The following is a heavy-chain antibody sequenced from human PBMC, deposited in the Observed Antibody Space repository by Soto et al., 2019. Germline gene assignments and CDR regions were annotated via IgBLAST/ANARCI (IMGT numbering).Heavy chain of an antibody. CDR1: GFTFSSYG. V-gene: IGHV3-30*18. CDR2: ISYDGSNK. J-gene: IGHJ4*02. CDR3: AKDWGIDY. Sequence: PGGSLRLSCAASGFTFSSYGMHWVRQAPGKGLEWVAVISYDGSNKYYADSVKGRFTISRDNSKNTLYLQMNSLRAEDTAVYYCAKDWGIDYWGQGILVTVSS. D-gene: IGHD3-16*01.